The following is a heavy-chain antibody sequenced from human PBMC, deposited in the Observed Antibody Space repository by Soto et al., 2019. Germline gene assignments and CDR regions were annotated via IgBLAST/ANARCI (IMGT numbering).Heavy chain of an antibody. V-gene: IGHV3-30*18. J-gene: IGHJ6*02. CDR1: GFTFSSYG. CDR3: AKDLGLLLYYYGMDV. CDR2: ISYDGSNK. Sequence: QVQLVESGGGVVQPGRSLRLSCAASGFTFSSYGMHWVRQAPGKGLEWVAVISYDGSNKYYADSVKGRFTISRDNSKNTLYLQMNSLRAEDTAVYYCAKDLGLLLYYYGMDVWGQGTTVTVSS. D-gene: IGHD3-22*01.